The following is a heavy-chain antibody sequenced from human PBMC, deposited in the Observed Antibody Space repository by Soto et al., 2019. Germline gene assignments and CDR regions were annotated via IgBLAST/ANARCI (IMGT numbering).Heavy chain of an antibody. CDR1: GYTFTGYY. CDR3: ATLDPTDQVPDKLLYGSWDWFDP. V-gene: IGHV1-2*02. D-gene: IGHD2-2*02. CDR2: INPNSGGT. J-gene: IGHJ5*02. Sequence: GASVKVSCKASGYTFTGYYMHWVRQAPGQGLEWMGWINPNSGGTNYAQKFQGRVTMTRDTSISTAYMELSRLRSDDTAVYYCATLDPTDQVPDKLLYGSWDWFDPWGQGTLVTVYS.